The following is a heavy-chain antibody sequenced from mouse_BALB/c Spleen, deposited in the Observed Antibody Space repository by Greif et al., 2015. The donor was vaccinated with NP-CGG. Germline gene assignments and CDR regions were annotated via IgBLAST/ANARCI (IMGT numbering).Heavy chain of an antibody. Sequence: QVQLQQSGAELAKPGASVKMSCKASGYTFTSYWMHWVKQRPGQGLEWIGYINPSTGYTEYNQKFKDKATLTADKSSSTAYMQLSSLTSEDSAVYYCASYYSGSSYAMDYWGQGTSVTVSP. CDR3: ASYYSGSSYAMDY. J-gene: IGHJ4*01. V-gene: IGHV1-7*01. CDR1: GYTFTSYW. D-gene: IGHD1-1*01. CDR2: INPSTGYT.